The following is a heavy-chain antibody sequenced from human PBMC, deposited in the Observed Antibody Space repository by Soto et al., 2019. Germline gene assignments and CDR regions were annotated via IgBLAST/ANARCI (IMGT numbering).Heavy chain of an antibody. CDR3: ARNRVRGWFDP. V-gene: IGHV2-70*11. CDR1: VFSLSTTGVC. D-gene: IGHD3-10*02. CDR2: IDWDDDK. J-gene: IGHJ5*02. Sequence: SGPTLVNPTQTLTLTCTFSVFSLSTTGVCVSWIRQPPGKALEWLARIDWDDDKYYTTSLKTRLTISKDISKNQVVLTMTNMDPVDTATYYCARNRVRGWFDPWGQGILVTV.